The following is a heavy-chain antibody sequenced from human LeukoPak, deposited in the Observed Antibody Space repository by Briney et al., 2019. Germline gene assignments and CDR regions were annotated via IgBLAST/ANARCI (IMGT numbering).Heavy chain of an antibody. D-gene: IGHD3-10*01. J-gene: IGHJ4*02. CDR1: VFTFSTYN. CDR2: ITSSSRYT. V-gene: IGHV3-21*06. CDR3: AREGGLVWFGEGDY. Sequence: GGSLRLSCAASVFTFSTYNMNWVRQAPGKGLEWVSSITSSSRYTFYADSVKGRFTISRDNAKNSLFLQMNSLRAEDTAVYYCAREGGLVWFGEGDYWGQGTLVTVSS.